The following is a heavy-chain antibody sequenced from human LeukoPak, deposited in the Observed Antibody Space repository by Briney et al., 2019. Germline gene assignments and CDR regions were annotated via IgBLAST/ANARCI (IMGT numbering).Heavy chain of an antibody. CDR1: GFTSDDYG. J-gene: IGHJ4*02. V-gene: IGHV3-20*04. CDR3: ARDQGGTGSWYEGEGY. CDR2: INWNGGRT. D-gene: IGHD6-13*01. Sequence: GGSLRLSCAASGFTSDDYGMSWVCQAPGKGLECVFGINWNGGRTGYADSVKRLFTISRDNAKNSLYLQRNSLRAEDTALYYCARDQGGTGSWYEGEGYWGQGTLVTVSS.